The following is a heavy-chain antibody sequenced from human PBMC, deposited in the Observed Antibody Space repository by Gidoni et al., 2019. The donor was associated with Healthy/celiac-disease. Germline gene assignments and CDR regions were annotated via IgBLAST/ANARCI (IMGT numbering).Heavy chain of an antibody. Sequence: QVQLVQSGAEVKKPGASVKVSCQASGYTFTSYGISWVRQAPGQGLEWMGWISAYNGNTNYAQKLQGRVTMTTDTSTSTAYMELRSLRSDDTAVYYCARDGRDLVTTVTIGVEWFDPWGQGTLVTVSS. CDR3: ARDGRDLVTTVTIGVEWFDP. CDR2: ISAYNGNT. V-gene: IGHV1-18*01. D-gene: IGHD4-17*01. CDR1: GYTFTSYG. J-gene: IGHJ5*02.